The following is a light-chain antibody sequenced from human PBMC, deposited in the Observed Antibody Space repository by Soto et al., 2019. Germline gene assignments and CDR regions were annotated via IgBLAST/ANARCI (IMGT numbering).Light chain of an antibody. V-gene: IGKV1-12*01. CDR3: QQANNFPRLT. CDR2: AAS. J-gene: IGKJ4*01. Sequence: DIQMTQSPSFVSASVGDRVIITCRASQGIGNWLAWYQQKPGKAPKLLIYAASTLQSGVPSRFSGSGSGTDFTLTISGLQPEDFATYYCQQANNFPRLTFGGGTNVDLK. CDR1: QGIGNW.